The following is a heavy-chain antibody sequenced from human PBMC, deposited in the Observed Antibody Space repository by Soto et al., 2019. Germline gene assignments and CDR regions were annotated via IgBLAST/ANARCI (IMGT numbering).Heavy chain of an antibody. CDR3: TREQSDDNYFDP. J-gene: IGHJ5*02. CDR1: GDSISSTNYY. D-gene: IGHD6-19*01. CDR2: VFYSGST. Sequence: PSETLSLTCSVSGDSISSTNYYWGWIRQPPGKGLEWVGTVFYSGSTYYSPSLKGRVTISLDKPKNQFSLSLISVTAADTAVYYCTREQSDDNYFDPWGQGTLVTVSS. V-gene: IGHV4-39*07.